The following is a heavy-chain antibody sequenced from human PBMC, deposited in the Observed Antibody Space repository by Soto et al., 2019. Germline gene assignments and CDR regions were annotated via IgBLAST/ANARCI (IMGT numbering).Heavy chain of an antibody. CDR3: VTSSIRPRGDLDAFDI. D-gene: IGHD3-10*01. Sequence: ASVKVSCKVSGYTLAELSMHWVRQAPGKGLEWMGGFDPEDGETIYAQKFQGRLTMTEDTSTDTAYMELSSLRSEDTAVYYCVTSSIRPRGDLDAFDIWGQGTMVTVSS. CDR2: FDPEDGET. V-gene: IGHV1-24*01. CDR1: GYTLAELS. J-gene: IGHJ3*02.